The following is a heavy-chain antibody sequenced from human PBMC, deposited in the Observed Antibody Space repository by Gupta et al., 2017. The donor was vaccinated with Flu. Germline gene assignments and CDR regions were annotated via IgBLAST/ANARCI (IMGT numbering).Heavy chain of an antibody. CDR3: AKALVVIVVVPAALDY. Sequence: QVQLVESGGGVVQPGRSLRLSCEASGFTFSRYVMHWVRQAPGKGLEWVAVISYDGSNKYYADSVKGRFTISRDNSKNTLYLQMNSLRAEDTAVYYCAKALVVIVVVPAALDYWGQGTLVTVSS. V-gene: IGHV3-30*18. CDR2: ISYDGSNK. J-gene: IGHJ4*02. D-gene: IGHD2-2*01. CDR1: GFTFSRYV.